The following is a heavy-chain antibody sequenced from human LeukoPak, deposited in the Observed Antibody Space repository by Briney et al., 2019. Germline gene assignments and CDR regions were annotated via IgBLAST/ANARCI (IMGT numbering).Heavy chain of an antibody. CDR3: ARDRLAVAGQGDYFDY. Sequence: GSLRLSCAASGFTFSSYAMHWVRPAPGKGLEWVAVISYDGSNKYYADPVKGRFTISRDNSKNTLYLQMNSLRAEDTAVYYSARDRLAVAGQGDYFDYWGQGTLVTVSS. CDR2: ISYDGSNK. D-gene: IGHD6-19*01. J-gene: IGHJ4*02. V-gene: IGHV3-30*04. CDR1: GFTFSSYA.